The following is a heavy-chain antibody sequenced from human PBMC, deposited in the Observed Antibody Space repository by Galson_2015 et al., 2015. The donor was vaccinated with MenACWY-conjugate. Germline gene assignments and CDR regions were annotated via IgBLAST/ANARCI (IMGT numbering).Heavy chain of an antibody. CDR2: IDPHNSNT. V-gene: IGHV5-51*01. Sequence: QSGAEVKKPGESLQISCKGSGYSFTNYWIGWVRQMPGRGLEWMGLIDPHNSNTRYSPSFQGQVTISADESISTAFLQWSSLKASDTAMYYCARHPPGGRGMDVWGRGTTVTASS. CDR3: ARHPPGGRGMDV. D-gene: IGHD1-26*01. CDR1: GYSFTNYW. J-gene: IGHJ6*02.